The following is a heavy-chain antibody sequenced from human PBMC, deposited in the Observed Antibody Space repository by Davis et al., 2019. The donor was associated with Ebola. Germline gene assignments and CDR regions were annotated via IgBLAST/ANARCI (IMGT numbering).Heavy chain of an antibody. D-gene: IGHD1-7*01. CDR2: IYHSGST. CDR1: GYSISSGYY. CDR3: ARDGTETKVGSYYYYYGMDV. V-gene: IGHV4-38-2*02. J-gene: IGHJ6*02. Sequence: SETLSLTCTVSGYSISSGYYWGWIRQPPGKGLEWIGSIYHSGSTYYNPSLKSRVTISVDTSKNQFSLKLSSVTAADTAVYYCARDGTETKVGSYYYYYGMDVWGQGTTVTVSS.